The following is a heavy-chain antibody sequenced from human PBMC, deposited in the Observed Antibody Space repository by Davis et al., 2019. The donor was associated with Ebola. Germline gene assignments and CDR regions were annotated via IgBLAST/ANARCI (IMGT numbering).Heavy chain of an antibody. CDR3: ARDTAPSCSDGFCYSGWFDP. Sequence: ASVKVSCKTSGYTFNDYYIHWVRQAPGQGLEWMGWINPDSGGTNFAQKFQGRVTMTRDTSINTTHMELSRLTSDDTAVYYCARDTAPSCSDGFCYSGWFDPWGQGALVTVSS. D-gene: IGHD2-15*01. J-gene: IGHJ5*02. V-gene: IGHV1-2*02. CDR2: INPDSGGT. CDR1: GYTFNDYY.